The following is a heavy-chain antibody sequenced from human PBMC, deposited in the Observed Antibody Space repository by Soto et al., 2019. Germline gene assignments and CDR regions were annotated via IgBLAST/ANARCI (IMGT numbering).Heavy chain of an antibody. V-gene: IGHV4-59*01. J-gene: IGHJ4*02. Sequence: QVQLQESGPRLVKPSETLSLTCTVSGGFISSYYWCWVWQPPGKGLEWIGYIYYNGDTNHNPSLEGRATISLDTSKSQFSLKLTSLTAADTGMYYCARESGRDGFNPGYWGQGTLVTVSS. CDR1: GGFISSYY. D-gene: IGHD2-15*01. CDR2: IYYNGDT. CDR3: ARESGRDGFNPGY.